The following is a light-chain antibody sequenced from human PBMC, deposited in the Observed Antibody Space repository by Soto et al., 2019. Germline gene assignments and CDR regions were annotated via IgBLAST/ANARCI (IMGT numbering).Light chain of an antibody. Sequence: EIVLTQSPGTLSLSPGERATLFCRASQSVSSSSLAWYQQKPGQAPRLLMYGASSRATGIPDRFSGSGSGTDFTLTIRTLEPEDFAVYYCQQYGSFPITFGQGTRLEIK. CDR2: GAS. CDR3: QQYGSFPIT. V-gene: IGKV3-20*01. J-gene: IGKJ5*01. CDR1: QSVSSSS.